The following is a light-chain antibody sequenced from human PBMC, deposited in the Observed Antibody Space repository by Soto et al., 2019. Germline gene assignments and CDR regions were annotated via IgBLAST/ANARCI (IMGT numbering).Light chain of an antibody. V-gene: IGKV3D-20*02. Sequence: EIVLTQSPGTLSLSPGERATLSCRASQSVSNNYLAWYQQKPGQAPRLLIYGASNRATGIPDRFSGSGSGTDFTLTISSLEPEDFVVYYCQQRSNWPGTFGQGTKVDVK. CDR3: QQRSNWPGT. CDR1: QSVSNNY. CDR2: GAS. J-gene: IGKJ1*01.